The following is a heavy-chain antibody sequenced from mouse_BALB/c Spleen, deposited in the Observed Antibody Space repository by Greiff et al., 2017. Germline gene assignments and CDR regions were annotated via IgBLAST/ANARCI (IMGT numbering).Heavy chain of an antibody. Sequence: QVQLQQSGAELMKPGASVKISCKATGYTFSSYWIEWVKQRPGHGLEWIGEILPGSGSTNYNEKFKGKATFTADTSSNTAYMQLSSLTSEDSAVYYCARYTTATDYAMDYWGQGTSVTVSS. V-gene: IGHV1-9*01. CDR2: ILPGSGST. J-gene: IGHJ4*01. CDR1: GYTFSSYW. CDR3: ARYTTATDYAMDY. D-gene: IGHD1-2*01.